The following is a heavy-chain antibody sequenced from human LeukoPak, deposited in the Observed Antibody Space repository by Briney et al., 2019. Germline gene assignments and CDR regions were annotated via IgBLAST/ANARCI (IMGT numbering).Heavy chain of an antibody. J-gene: IGHJ6*02. CDR3: AKGMGFGSGSYQNGMDV. CDR1: GFTFKSNA. CDR2: ISGSGGST. V-gene: IGHV3-23*01. D-gene: IGHD3-10*01. Sequence: GSLRPSGAAPGFTFKSNARSSVRQAPGKGLEWVSAISGSGGSTYYADSVKGRFTISRDNSKNTLYLQMNSLRAEDTAVYYCAKGMGFGSGSYQNGMDVWGQGTTVTVSS.